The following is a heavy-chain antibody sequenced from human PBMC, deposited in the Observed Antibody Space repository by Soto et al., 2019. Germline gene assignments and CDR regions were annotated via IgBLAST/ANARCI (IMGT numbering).Heavy chain of an antibody. CDR1: GYTFTNYY. D-gene: IGHD4-17*01. V-gene: IGHV1-46*03. J-gene: IGHJ4*02. CDR2: INPSGGFT. Sequence: QVQLAQSGAEVKKPGASVKVSCKASGYTFTNYYIHWVRQAPGQGLEWMALINPSGGFTSYAQRFQGRVTLTRDTSTSTVYMEVSGLTSEDTAVYKCAFETVRGNRYFDFWGQGSLVTVSS. CDR3: AFETVRGNRYFDF.